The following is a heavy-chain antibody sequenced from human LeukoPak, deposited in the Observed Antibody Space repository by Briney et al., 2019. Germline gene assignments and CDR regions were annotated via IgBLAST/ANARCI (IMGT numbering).Heavy chain of an antibody. CDR3: ARETGYAYGRAPLDY. J-gene: IGHJ4*02. V-gene: IGHV3-30*04. CDR1: GFTFSSYV. Sequence: GSLRLSCAASGFTFSSYVMQWVRQVPGKGLEWVAVISSDGSNKYYTDSVKGRFTISRDNSKNTLYLQMNSLRAEDTAVYYCARETGYAYGRAPLDYWGQGTLVTVSS. D-gene: IGHD5-18*01. CDR2: ISSDGSNK.